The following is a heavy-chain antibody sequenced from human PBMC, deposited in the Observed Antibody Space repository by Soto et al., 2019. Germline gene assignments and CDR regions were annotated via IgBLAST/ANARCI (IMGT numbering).Heavy chain of an antibody. J-gene: IGHJ4*02. D-gene: IGHD4-17*01. CDR2: INPNSGAT. Sequence: ASVKVSCKASGYTFIACYIHWVRQAPGQGPEWMGWINPNSGATTCAQKFQGRLTVTRDTSIATVYMDLSSLKSDDTAMYYCAKDGQYGDYGYFFDSWGQGTPVTVSS. CDR1: GYTFIACY. CDR3: AKDGQYGDYGYFFDS. V-gene: IGHV1-2*02.